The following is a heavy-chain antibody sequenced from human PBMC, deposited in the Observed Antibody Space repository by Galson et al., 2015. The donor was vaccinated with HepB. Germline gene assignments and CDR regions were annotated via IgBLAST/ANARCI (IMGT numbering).Heavy chain of an antibody. J-gene: IGHJ4*02. D-gene: IGHD6-13*01. V-gene: IGHV3-23*01. CDR3: AKGRAPQYSSSWYL. CDR2: ISGSGGST. Sequence: SLRLSCAASGFTFSSYAMSWVRQAPGKGLEWVSAISGSGGSTYYADSVKGRFTISRDNSKNTLYLQMNSLRAEDTAVYYCAKGRAPQYSSSWYLWGQGTLVTVSS. CDR1: GFTFSSYA.